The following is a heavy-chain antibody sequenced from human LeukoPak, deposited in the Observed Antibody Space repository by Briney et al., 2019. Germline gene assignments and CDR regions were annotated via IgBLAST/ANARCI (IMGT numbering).Heavy chain of an antibody. V-gene: IGHV1-18*01. CDR2: ISAYNGNT. J-gene: IGHJ6*02. Sequence: ASVKVSCKASGYTFTSYGISWVRQAPGQGLEWMGWISAYNGNTNYAQKLQGRVTMTTDTSTSTAYMELRSLTSDDTAVYYCAREFGPRGNIVVVPAARDYYGMDVWGQGTTVTVSS. D-gene: IGHD2-2*01. CDR3: AREFGPRGNIVVVPAARDYYGMDV. CDR1: GYTFTSYG.